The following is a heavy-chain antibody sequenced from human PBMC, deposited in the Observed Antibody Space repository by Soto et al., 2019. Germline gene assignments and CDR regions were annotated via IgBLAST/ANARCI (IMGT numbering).Heavy chain of an antibody. Sequence: QMQLVQSGPEVKKPGTSVKVSCKASGFTFTSSAVQWVRQARGQRLEWIGWIVVGSGNTNYAQKFQERVTITRDMSTSTAYMELSSLRSDDTAVYYCAAGPLGYCISPSCSRVMWFDPWGQGTLVTVSS. D-gene: IGHD2-2*01. CDR1: GFTFTSSA. V-gene: IGHV1-58*01. J-gene: IGHJ5*02. CDR3: AAGPLGYCISPSCSRVMWFDP. CDR2: IVVGSGNT.